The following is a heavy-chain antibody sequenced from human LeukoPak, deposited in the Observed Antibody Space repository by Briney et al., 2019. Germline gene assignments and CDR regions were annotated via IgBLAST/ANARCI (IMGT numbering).Heavy chain of an antibody. Sequence: NPSQTLSLTCTVSGGSISSSGYYWSWIRQRPGKGLEWIGYIYHSGSTYYNPSLKSRVTISVDTSKNQFSLKLSSVTAADTAVYYCARDQRGDIANGYYYYYMDVWGKGTTVTVSS. CDR2: IYHSGST. V-gene: IGHV4-31*03. D-gene: IGHD3-10*01. CDR1: GGSISSSGYY. J-gene: IGHJ6*03. CDR3: ARDQRGDIANGYYYYYMDV.